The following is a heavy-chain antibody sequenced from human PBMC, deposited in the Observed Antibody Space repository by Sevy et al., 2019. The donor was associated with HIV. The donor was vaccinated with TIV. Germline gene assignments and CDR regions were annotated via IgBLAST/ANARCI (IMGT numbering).Heavy chain of an antibody. CDR3: ARDFVVGSSGPNWFDP. CDR1: GYTFTNYG. Sequence: ASVKVAGKASGYTFTNYGISWVRQAPGQGLEWMGWISAYNGNTNYAQKLQDRVTMTTDTSTSTAYMELRSLRSDDTAIYYCARDFVVGSSGPNWFDPWGQGTLVTVSS. CDR2: ISAYNGNT. V-gene: IGHV1-18*01. J-gene: IGHJ5*02. D-gene: IGHD2-21*01.